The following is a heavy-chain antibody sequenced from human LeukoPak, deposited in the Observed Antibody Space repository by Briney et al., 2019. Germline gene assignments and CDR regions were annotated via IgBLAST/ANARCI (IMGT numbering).Heavy chain of an antibody. Sequence: PSETLSLTCTVSGGSISNGDYYWSWIRQHPGKGPEWIGYIYYSGSTYYNPSLKSRVSISLDTSKNHFSLKLRSVTAADTALYYCARIAMIVVVVDSWGQGTLVTVPS. D-gene: IGHD3-22*01. V-gene: IGHV4-31*03. CDR3: ARIAMIVVVVDS. CDR1: GGSISNGDYY. CDR2: IYYSGST. J-gene: IGHJ4*02.